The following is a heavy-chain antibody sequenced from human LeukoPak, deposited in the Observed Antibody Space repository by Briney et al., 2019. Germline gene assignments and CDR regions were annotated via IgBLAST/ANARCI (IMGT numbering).Heavy chain of an antibody. V-gene: IGHV3-48*01. Sequence: PGGSLRLSCAASGFTFSGYNMIWVRQAPGKGLEWVSYITSSSSAIYYADSVKGRFTISRDNAKNSLYLQMNSLRAEDTAVYHCARVRGSYHFDYWGQGTLVTVSS. CDR2: ITSSSSAI. CDR1: GFTFSGYN. J-gene: IGHJ4*02. D-gene: IGHD1-26*01. CDR3: ARVRGSYHFDY.